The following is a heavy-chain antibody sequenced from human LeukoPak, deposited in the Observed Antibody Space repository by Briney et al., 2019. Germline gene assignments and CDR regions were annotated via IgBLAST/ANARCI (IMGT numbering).Heavy chain of an antibody. D-gene: IGHD6-13*01. Sequence: GASVKVSCRASGYTFSDYYMHWVRQAPGQGPEWMGRVNPSSGIANYAQRFQARVTMTRDTSISAAYMELSGLTSDDTALYYCARGNARSWYFLYWGQGTLVTVSS. V-gene: IGHV1-2*06. CDR1: GYTFSDYY. J-gene: IGHJ4*02. CDR3: ARGNARSWYFLY. CDR2: VNPSSGIA.